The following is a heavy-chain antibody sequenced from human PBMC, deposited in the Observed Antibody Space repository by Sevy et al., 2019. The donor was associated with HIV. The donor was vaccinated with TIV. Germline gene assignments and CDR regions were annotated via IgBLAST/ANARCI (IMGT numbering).Heavy chain of an antibody. CDR3: ARGEYFGELGNWFDP. V-gene: IGHV3-11*01. CDR1: GFTFSDYY. J-gene: IGHJ5*02. Sequence: GGSLRLSCAASGFTFSDYYMSWIRQAPGKGLEWVSYISGSATFIHYADSLKGRFTISRDNAKKSLYLQMNSLRAEDTAVYYCARGEYFGELGNWFDPWGHGTLVTVSS. CDR2: ISGSATFI. D-gene: IGHD3-10*01.